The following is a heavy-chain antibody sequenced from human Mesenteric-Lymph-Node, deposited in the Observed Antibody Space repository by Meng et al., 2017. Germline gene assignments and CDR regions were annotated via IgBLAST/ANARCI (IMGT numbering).Heavy chain of an antibody. CDR3: ARESSAYCGGDCYGSFDY. Sequence: ASVKVSCKASGGTFSSYGISWVRQAPGQGLEWMGWISAYNGNTNYAQKLQGRVTMTTDTSTSTAYMELRSLRSDDTAVYYCARESSAYCGGDCYGSFDYWGQGTLVTVSS. J-gene: IGHJ4*02. CDR1: GGTFSSYG. CDR2: ISAYNGNT. V-gene: IGHV1-18*01. D-gene: IGHD2-21*02.